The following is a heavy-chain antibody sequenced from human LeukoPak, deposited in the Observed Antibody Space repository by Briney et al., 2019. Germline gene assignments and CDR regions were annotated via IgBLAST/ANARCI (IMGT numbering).Heavy chain of an antibody. J-gene: IGHJ6*03. CDR2: INPNSGGT. Sequence: ASVKVSCKASGYTFTGYYMHWVRQAPGQGLEWMGWINPNSGGTNYAQKFQGRVTMTRDTSISTAYMELRSLRSDDTAVYYCARAAERYYDFWSGLTSMDVWGKGTTVTVSS. D-gene: IGHD3-3*01. CDR1: GYTFTGYY. CDR3: ARAAERYYDFWSGLTSMDV. V-gene: IGHV1-2*02.